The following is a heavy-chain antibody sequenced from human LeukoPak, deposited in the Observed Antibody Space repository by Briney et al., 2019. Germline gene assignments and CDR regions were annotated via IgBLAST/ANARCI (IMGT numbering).Heavy chain of an antibody. J-gene: IGHJ5*02. CDR3: ARGPYDFWSGSPRSFDP. D-gene: IGHD3-3*01. Sequence: ASVKVSCKASGYTFTSHGISWVRQAPGQGLEWMGWIRPYDDNTNYAQKLQGRVTMTTDTSTSTAYMEQRSLRSDDTAVYFCARGPYDFWSGSPRSFDPWGQGTLVTVSS. CDR1: GYTFTSHG. V-gene: IGHV1-18*01. CDR2: IRPYDDNT.